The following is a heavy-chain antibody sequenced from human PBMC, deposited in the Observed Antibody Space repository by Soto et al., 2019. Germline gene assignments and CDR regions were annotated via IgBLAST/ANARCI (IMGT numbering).Heavy chain of an antibody. CDR2: ISGSGDNT. CDR3: AKERWFGNFEYFDY. CDR1: GFTFSSYA. V-gene: IGHV3-23*01. Sequence: GGSLRLSCAASGFTFSSYAMSWVRQAPGKGLEWVSTISGSGDNTFYADSVKGRFTISRDNSKNTLYLQMNSLRAEDTAVYYCAKERWFGNFEYFDYWGQGTLVTVSS. J-gene: IGHJ4*02. D-gene: IGHD3-10*01.